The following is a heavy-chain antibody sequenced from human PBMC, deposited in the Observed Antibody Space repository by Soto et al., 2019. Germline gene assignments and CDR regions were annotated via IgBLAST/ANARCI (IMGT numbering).Heavy chain of an antibody. D-gene: IGHD4-17*01. J-gene: IGHJ4*02. Sequence: QVQLVESGGGVVQPGRSLRLSCAASGFIFSTYGMHWVRQAPGKGLEWLSVIAYDGKNKYYADSVKDRFTISRDNSKNTLWLQLDILRTEDTAVYYCAKDLLLTTITTVGDWGQGPLVTVSS. CDR2: IAYDGKNK. V-gene: IGHV3-30*18. CDR1: GFIFSTYG. CDR3: AKDLLLTTITTVGD.